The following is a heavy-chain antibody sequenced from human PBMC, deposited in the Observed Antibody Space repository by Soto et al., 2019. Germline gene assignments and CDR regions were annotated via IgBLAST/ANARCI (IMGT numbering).Heavy chain of an antibody. V-gene: IGHV4-30-4*01. D-gene: IGHD5-12*01. CDR3: ARGGPYDSSQFDY. Sequence: SETLSLTCTVSGGSIGGYYWSWIRQPPGKGLEWIGYIYYSGSTYYNPSLKSRVTISVDTSKNQFSLKLSSVTAADTAVYYCARGGPYDSSQFDYWGQGTLVTVSS. CDR2: IYYSGST. CDR1: GGSIGGYY. J-gene: IGHJ4*02.